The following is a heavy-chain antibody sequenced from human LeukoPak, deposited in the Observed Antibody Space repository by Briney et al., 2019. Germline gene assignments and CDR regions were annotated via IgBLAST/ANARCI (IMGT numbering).Heavy chain of an antibody. J-gene: IGHJ6*02. CDR3: AREPSTAMVATGYYYYDMDV. CDR2: IYYSGTT. D-gene: IGHD5-18*01. Sequence: SETLSLTCTVSGGSISSYYWSWIRQPAGKGLEWIGSIYYSGTTYYNPSLKSRVTISVDTSKNQFSLKVTSVTAADTAVYYCAREPSTAMVATGYYYYDMDVWGQGTTVTVSS. V-gene: IGHV4-4*07. CDR1: GGSISSYY.